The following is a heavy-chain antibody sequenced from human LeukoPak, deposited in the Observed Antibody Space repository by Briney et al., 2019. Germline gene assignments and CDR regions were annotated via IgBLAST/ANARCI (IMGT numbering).Heavy chain of an antibody. CDR2: IYYSGSP. CDR1: GGSISSGGCY. V-gene: IGHV4-31*03. Sequence: PSQTLSLTCTVSGGSISSGGCYWIWIRQHPGKALEWIGYIYYSGSPYYNPSLKRRVTISVDTSKNQCSLKLSSVTAADTAVYYCAREPIPRGQGYYYYMDVWGKGTTVTVSS. CDR3: AREPIPRGQGYYYYMDV. D-gene: IGHD3-10*01. J-gene: IGHJ6*03.